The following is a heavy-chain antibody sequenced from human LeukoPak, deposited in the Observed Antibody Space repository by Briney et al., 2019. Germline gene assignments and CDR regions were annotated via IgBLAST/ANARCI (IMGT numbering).Heavy chain of an antibody. CDR3: ARGQWVPWLYYYDSSGPRGAFDI. D-gene: IGHD3-22*01. J-gene: IGHJ3*02. CDR2: IYYSGST. V-gene: IGHV4-39*07. Sequence: SETLSLTCTVSGGSISSSSYYWGWIRQPPGKGLEWIGSIYYSGSTYYNPSLKSRVTISVDTSKNQFSLKLSSVTAADTAVYYCARGQWVPWLYYYDSSGPRGAFDIWGQGTMVTVSS. CDR1: GGSISSSSYY.